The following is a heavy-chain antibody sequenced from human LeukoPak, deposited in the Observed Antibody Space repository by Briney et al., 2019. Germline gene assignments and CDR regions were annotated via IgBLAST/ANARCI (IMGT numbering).Heavy chain of an antibody. CDR2: LYHSGST. CDR1: GYSISSGYY. J-gene: IGHJ4*02. D-gene: IGHD2-21*01. CDR3: ARVTYSIFDY. Sequence: SETLSLTCTVSGYSISSGYYWGWVRQPPGKGLEWIANLYHSGSTYYNPPLKSRVTISVDTSKNQFSLKLSSVTAADTAVYYCARVTYSIFDYWGQGTLVTVSS. V-gene: IGHV4-38-2*02.